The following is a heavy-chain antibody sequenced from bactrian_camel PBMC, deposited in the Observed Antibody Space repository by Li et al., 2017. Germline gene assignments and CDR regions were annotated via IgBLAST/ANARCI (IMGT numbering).Heavy chain of an antibody. D-gene: IGHD2*01. Sequence: HVQLVESGGGSVQAGGSLKLSCAASGYNFDSCAVGWYRQAPGKEREMVSIIGSTGITSYADSVKGRFTISLDNAKRTLYLQMNSLKPEDTAMYYCKTQLRPGGRWFGCREGWGQGTQVTVS. CDR2: IGSTGIT. CDR3: KTQLRPGGRWFGCREG. CDR1: GYNFDSCA. J-gene: IGHJ4*01. V-gene: IGHV3S55*01.